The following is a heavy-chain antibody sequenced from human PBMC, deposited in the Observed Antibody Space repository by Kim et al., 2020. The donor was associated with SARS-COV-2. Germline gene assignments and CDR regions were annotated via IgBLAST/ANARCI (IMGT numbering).Heavy chain of an antibody. J-gene: IGHJ3*02. Sequence: VKGRFTISRDNAKNSLYLQMNSLRAEDTAVYYCARELQYSSGWIDAFDIWGQGTMVTVSS. V-gene: IGHV3-11*06. CDR3: ARELQYSSGWIDAFDI. D-gene: IGHD6-19*01.